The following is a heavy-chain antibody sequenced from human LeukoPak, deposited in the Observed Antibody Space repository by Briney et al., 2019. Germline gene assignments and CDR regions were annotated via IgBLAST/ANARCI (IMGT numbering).Heavy chain of an antibody. D-gene: IGHD6-13*01. CDR3: VRDRPVAAADL. CDR1: GLTFSSHA. Sequence: GGSLRLSCAASGLTFSSHAMHWVRQAPGKGLEWVAVISHDGSDKHYTDSVKGRFTVSRDNARNSLYLQMNSLRADDTAIYFCVRDRPVAAADLWGQGALVTVSS. J-gene: IGHJ5*02. V-gene: IGHV3-30-3*01. CDR2: ISHDGSDK.